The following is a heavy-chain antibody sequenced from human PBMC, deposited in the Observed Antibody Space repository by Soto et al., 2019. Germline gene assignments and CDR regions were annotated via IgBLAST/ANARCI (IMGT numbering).Heavy chain of an antibody. D-gene: IGHD1-26*01. CDR2: INHLETT. CDR3: ARGGGSDSFDY. V-gene: IGHV4-30-2*01. CDR1: GASITFGGYS. J-gene: IGHJ4*02. Sequence: SETLSLTCTVSGASITFGGYSWSWIRQTPGKGLEWIGYINHLETTFYNPSFESRLTLPIDRAKNQFSLKLHSMSAADRAVYFCARGGGSDSFDYWGQGILVTVSS.